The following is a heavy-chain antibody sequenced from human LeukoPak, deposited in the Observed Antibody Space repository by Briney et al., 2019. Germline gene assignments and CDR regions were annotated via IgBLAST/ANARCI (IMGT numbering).Heavy chain of an antibody. Sequence: ASVKVSCKASGYTXTSYGISWVRQAPGQGLESMGWISADNVNTNYAQKLQGRVTMTTDTSTSTAYMELRSLRSDDTAMYYCARDYYDNSGYYSHTGGYWGQGTMVTVSS. D-gene: IGHD3-22*01. V-gene: IGHV1-18*01. CDR3: ARDYYDNSGYYSHTGGY. J-gene: IGHJ4*02. CDR2: ISADNVNT. CDR1: GYTXTSYG.